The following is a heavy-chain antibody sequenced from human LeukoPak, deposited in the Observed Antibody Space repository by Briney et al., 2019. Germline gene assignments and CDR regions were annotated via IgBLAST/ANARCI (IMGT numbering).Heavy chain of an antibody. CDR1: GFTFDDYA. CDR2: ISGDGGST. Sequence: GGSLRLSCGASGFTFDDYAMLWVRHARGKGVEWVSLISGDGGSTYYGDSVRGRFTISRDNSKNSLYLQMNSLRTEDTALYYCATAGDWWGQGTLVTVSS. CDR3: ATAGDW. V-gene: IGHV3-43*02. D-gene: IGHD2-21*01. J-gene: IGHJ4*02.